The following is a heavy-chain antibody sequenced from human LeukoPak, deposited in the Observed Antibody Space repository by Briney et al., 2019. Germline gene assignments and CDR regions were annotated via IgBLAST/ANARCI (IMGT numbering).Heavy chain of an antibody. CDR2: IYSGGST. CDR3: AATGSDGSYFDAFDI. D-gene: IGHD1-26*01. V-gene: IGHV3-66*02. CDR1: GFTVSSNY. J-gene: IGHJ3*02. Sequence: PGGSLRLSCAASGFTVSSNYMSWVRQAPGKGLEWVSVIYSGGSTYYADSVKGRFTISRDNSKSTLYLQMNSLRAEDTAVYYCAATGSDGSYFDAFDIWGQGTMVTVSS.